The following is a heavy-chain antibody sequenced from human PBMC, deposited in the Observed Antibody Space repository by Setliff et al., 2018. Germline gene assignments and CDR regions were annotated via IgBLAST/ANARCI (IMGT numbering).Heavy chain of an antibody. CDR1: GGSISSGSYY. J-gene: IGHJ4*02. Sequence: SETLSLTCTVSGGSISSGSYYWSWIRQPAGKGLEWIGRIFTSGSTNYNPSLKSRVTISVDTSKNQFSLRLSSVTAADTAVYYCASAQLDYNFWSGYYTPLPSFDYWGQGTLVTVSS. CDR2: IFTSGST. D-gene: IGHD3-3*01. V-gene: IGHV4-61*02. CDR3: ASAQLDYNFWSGYYTPLPSFDY.